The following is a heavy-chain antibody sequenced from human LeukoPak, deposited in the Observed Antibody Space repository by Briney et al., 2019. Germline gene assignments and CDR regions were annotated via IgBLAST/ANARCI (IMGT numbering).Heavy chain of an antibody. D-gene: IGHD3-9*01. CDR3: ARFYDILTSYFDY. J-gene: IGHJ4*02. V-gene: IGHV3-7*05. CDR1: GFTFSSYW. Sequence: PGGSLRLSCAASGFTFSSYWMNWVRQAPGKGLEWVANIKQDGSEKYYVDSVKGRFTISRDNAKNSLYLQMNSLRAEDTAVYYCARFYDILTSYFDYWGQGTLVTVSS. CDR2: IKQDGSEK.